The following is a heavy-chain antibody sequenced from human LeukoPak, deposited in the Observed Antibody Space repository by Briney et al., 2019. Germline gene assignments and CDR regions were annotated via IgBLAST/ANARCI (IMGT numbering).Heavy chain of an antibody. CDR3: ARVRVPLQLWIPDY. V-gene: IGHV3-30*04. CDR2: ISYDGSNK. Sequence: GGSLRLSCAASGFTFSSYAMHWVRQAPGKGLEWVAVISYDGSNKYYADSVKGRFTISRDNSKNTLYLRMNSLRAEDTAVYYCARVRVPLQLWIPDYWGQGTLVTVSS. J-gene: IGHJ4*02. D-gene: IGHD5-18*01. CDR1: GFTFSSYA.